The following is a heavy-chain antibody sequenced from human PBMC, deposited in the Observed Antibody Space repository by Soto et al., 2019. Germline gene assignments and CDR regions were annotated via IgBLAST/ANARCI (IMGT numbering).Heavy chain of an antibody. CDR1: GYTFTSYD. V-gene: IGHV1-8*01. J-gene: IGHJ6*02. Sequence: QVQLVQSGAEVTKPGASVKVSCKASGYTFTSYDINWVRQATGQGLEWMGWMSPNSGATGYAQKFQGRVTMTRYTSISTVYRELSNLRSEDTAIYYCARGVDNGVDVWGQGSTVTVSS. CDR2: MSPNSGAT. CDR3: ARGVDNGVDV. D-gene: IGHD2-8*01.